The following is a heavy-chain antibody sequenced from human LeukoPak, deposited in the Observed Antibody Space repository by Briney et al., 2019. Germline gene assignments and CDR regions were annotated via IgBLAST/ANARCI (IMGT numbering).Heavy chain of an antibody. CDR3: AKGYSGYYAMYYFDY. V-gene: IGHV3-23*01. Sequence: GGTLRLSCAASGFTISSYGMSWVRQAPGKGLEWVSAISGSGGSTYSSDSVKGRFTISRDNSRNTLYLQMNSLRVEDTAEYYSAKGYSGYYAMYYFDYWGQGTRVTVSS. CDR1: GFTISSYG. D-gene: IGHD3-22*01. J-gene: IGHJ4*02. CDR2: ISGSGGST.